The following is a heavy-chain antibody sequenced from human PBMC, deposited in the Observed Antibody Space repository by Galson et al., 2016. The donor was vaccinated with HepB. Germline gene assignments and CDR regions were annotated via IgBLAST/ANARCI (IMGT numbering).Heavy chain of an antibody. D-gene: IGHD1-1*01. CDR3: VHRHIDATSLPVY. Sequence: PALVKPTQTLTLTCTFSGFSLSTPRLGVGWIRQSPGKAPEFLAMIYWDDDKRYSPSLQSRLIISKDTSKNQVVLTLSNLDPTDTGTYYCVHRHIDATSLPVYWGPGTPVTVSS. CDR2: IYWDDDK. CDR1: GFSLSTPRLG. J-gene: IGHJ4*02. V-gene: IGHV2-5*02.